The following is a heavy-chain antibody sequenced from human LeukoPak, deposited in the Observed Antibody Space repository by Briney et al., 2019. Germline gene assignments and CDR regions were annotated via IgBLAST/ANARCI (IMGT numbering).Heavy chain of an antibody. V-gene: IGHV1-46*01. D-gene: IGHD3-22*01. Sequence: ASVKVSCKASGYTFTSYYMHWVRQAPGQGLEWMGIINPSGGSTSYAQKFQGRVTITADESTSTAYMELSSLRSEDTAVYYCARDEYYYDSSGYYQLYYFDYWGQGTLVTVSS. CDR3: ARDEYYYDSSGYYQLYYFDY. J-gene: IGHJ4*02. CDR1: GYTFTSYY. CDR2: INPSGGST.